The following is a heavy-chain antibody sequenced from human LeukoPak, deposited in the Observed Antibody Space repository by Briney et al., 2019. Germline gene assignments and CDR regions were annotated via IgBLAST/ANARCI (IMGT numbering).Heavy chain of an antibody. CDR2: ISASGSTI. CDR3: ARGLYPSWNAYFYYYMDV. V-gene: IGHV3-48*01. J-gene: IGHJ6*03. CDR1: GFTFSDHT. Sequence: GGSLRLSCAASGFTFSDHTMTWVRQAPGKGLEWVSYISASGSTIYYADSLKGRFTISRDNAKDSLFLQMNSLRADDTAVYYCARGLYPSWNAYFYYYMDVWGKGTTVTVSS. D-gene: IGHD3-16*02.